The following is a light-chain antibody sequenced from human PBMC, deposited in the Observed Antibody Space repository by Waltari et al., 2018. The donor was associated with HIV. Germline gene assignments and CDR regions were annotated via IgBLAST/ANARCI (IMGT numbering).Light chain of an antibody. Sequence: QSVLTQPASMSGSPGQWITISCTGSGLDIGLYAFVSWYKQLPIIAPQLIIFGSNRRHSVDNSRFSGSKSGDMAALTIAELQAEDEADYYCSSRTITRTLVFGGGTKLTVL. CDR1: GLDIGLYAF. J-gene: IGLJ2*01. CDR3: SSRTITRTLV. V-gene: IGLV2-14*03. CDR2: GSN.